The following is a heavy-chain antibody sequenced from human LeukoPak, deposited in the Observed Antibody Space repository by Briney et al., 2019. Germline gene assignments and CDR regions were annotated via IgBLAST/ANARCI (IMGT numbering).Heavy chain of an antibody. CDR3: ARVVRFYDSSGYWPYYFDY. Sequence: GASVKVSCKAYGYTFTSYGISWVRQAPGQGLEWMGWISTYNGNTNYAQKLQGRVTMTTDTSTSTTYMEVRSLRSDDTAVYYCARVVRFYDSSGYWPYYFDYWGRGTLVTVSS. D-gene: IGHD3-22*01. V-gene: IGHV1-18*01. CDR2: ISTYNGNT. CDR1: GYTFTSYG. J-gene: IGHJ4*02.